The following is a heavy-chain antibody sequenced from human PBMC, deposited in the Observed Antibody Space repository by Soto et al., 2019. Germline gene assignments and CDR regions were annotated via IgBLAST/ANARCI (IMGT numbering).Heavy chain of an antibody. Sequence: QVQLVESGGGVVQPGRSLRLSCAASGFTFINYAMYWVRQAPGKGLEGVAVISYDGNNKYYAAYVKGRFTISRDNSKNTLYLQMNSLRAEDTAVYYCARAGCDGGTCYTLVGLRYGMDVWGQGTTVTVSS. D-gene: IGHD2-15*01. V-gene: IGHV3-30-3*01. CDR1: GFTFINYA. CDR2: ISYDGNNK. J-gene: IGHJ6*02. CDR3: ARAGCDGGTCYTLVGLRYGMDV.